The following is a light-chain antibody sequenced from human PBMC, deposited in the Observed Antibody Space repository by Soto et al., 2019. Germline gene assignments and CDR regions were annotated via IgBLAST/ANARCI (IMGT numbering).Light chain of an antibody. CDR3: QQSNNWPYT. Sequence: EIVMTQSPATLSVSPGERATLSCRASQSVSHNLAWYQQKPGQAPRLLFYGASTRATGIPARFSGSGSGTDFTLTISSLQSEDSAVYYCQQSNNWPYTFGQGTKLEIK. V-gene: IGKV3-15*01. CDR2: GAS. CDR1: QSVSHN. J-gene: IGKJ2*01.